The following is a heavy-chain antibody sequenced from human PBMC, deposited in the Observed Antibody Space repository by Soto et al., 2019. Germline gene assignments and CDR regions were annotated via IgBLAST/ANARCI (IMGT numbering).Heavy chain of an antibody. CDR1: GGSISSGGYY. D-gene: IGHD3-10*01. V-gene: IGHV4-31*03. CDR2: IYYSGST. Sequence: SETLSLTCTVSGGSISSGGYYWSWIRQHPGKGLEWIGYIYYSGSTYYNPSLKSRVTISVDTSKNQFSLKLSPVTAADTAVYYCARGVRGALDYWGQGTLVTVSS. J-gene: IGHJ4*02. CDR3: ARGVRGALDY.